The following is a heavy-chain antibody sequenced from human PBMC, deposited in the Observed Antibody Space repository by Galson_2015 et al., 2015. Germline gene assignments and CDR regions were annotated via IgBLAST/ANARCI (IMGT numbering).Heavy chain of an antibody. D-gene: IGHD3-10*01. CDR3: ARGRGFIFDF. J-gene: IGHJ4*02. CDR1: GFTFSSSA. Sequence: SLRLSCAASGFTFSSSAMNWVRQAPGKGLEWVSALSHTGSSIYYADSVKGRFTISRDNSKNTVYLQMDYLTVDDTAVYYCARGRGFIFDFWGQGTLVTVSS. V-gene: IGHV3-23*01. CDR2: LSHTGSSI.